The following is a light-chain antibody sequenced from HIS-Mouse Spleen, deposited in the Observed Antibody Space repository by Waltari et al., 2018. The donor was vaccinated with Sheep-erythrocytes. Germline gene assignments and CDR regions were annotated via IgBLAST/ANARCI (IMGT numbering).Light chain of an antibody. CDR2: QDS. CDR1: KLGDKY. V-gene: IGLV3-1*01. J-gene: IGLJ3*02. CDR3: QAWDSSTAWV. Sequence: SYELTQPPSVSVSPGQTASITCSGDKLGDKYACWYQQKPGQSPVLVIYQDSKRPSGVPGRFSGSTSGNTATLTISGTQAMDEADYYCQAWDSSTAWVFGGGTKLTVL.